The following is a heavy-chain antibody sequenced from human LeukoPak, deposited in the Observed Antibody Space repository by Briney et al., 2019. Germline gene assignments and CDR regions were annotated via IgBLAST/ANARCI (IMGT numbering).Heavy chain of an antibody. CDR3: ARYSSGFLDS. CDR2: IWSDGSNK. V-gene: IGHV3-33*01. J-gene: IGHJ4*02. CDR1: GFTFSSFG. D-gene: IGHD6-19*01. Sequence: GGSLRLSYAASGFTFSSFGMHWVRQAPGKGLEWVAVIWSDGSNKYYADSVKGRFTISRDNSKNTLYLQMNSLRAEDTVVYYCARYSSGFLDSWGQGTLVTVSS.